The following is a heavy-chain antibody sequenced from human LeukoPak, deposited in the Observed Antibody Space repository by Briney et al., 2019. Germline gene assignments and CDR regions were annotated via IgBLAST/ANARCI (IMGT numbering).Heavy chain of an antibody. J-gene: IGHJ4*02. CDR3: ARVEVSAGLPGIAAAGTVFGFDY. CDR2: INPNSGGT. V-gene: IGHV1-2*02. CDR1: GYTFTGYY. Sequence: ASVKVSCKASGYTFTGYYMHWVRQAPGQGLEWMGWINPNSGGTNYAQKFQGRVTMTRDTSTSTVYMELSSLRSEDTAVYYCARVEVSAGLPGIAAAGTVFGFDYWGQGTLVTVSS. D-gene: IGHD6-13*01.